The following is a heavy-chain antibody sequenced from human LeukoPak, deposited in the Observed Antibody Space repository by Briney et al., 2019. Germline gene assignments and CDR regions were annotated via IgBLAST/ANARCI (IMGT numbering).Heavy chain of an antibody. CDR2: INSKSGAT. D-gene: IGHD6-19*01. V-gene: IGHV1-2*02. CDR3: ATNMAIDGWYELAH. Sequence: GSVTVSCKASGNTFDGYYFHWVRQAPGQGLEWMGWINSKSGATNHAHKFHGRLTMTRDTSISTAYMDLGRLRSDDTALYYCATNMAIDGWYELAHWGQGTLVTVSS. CDR1: GNTFDGYY. J-gene: IGHJ4*02.